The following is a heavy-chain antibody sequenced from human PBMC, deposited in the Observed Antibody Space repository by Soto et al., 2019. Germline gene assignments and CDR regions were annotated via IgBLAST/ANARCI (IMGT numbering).Heavy chain of an antibody. D-gene: IGHD2-2*01. Sequence: ASVKVSCKASGGTFSSYTISWVRQAPGQGLEWMGRIIPILGIANYAQKFQGRVTITADKSTSTAYMELSSLRSEDTAVYYCARGLGYCSSTSCPNAFDIWGQGTLVTVSS. J-gene: IGHJ3*02. V-gene: IGHV1-69*02. CDR2: IIPILGIA. CDR1: GGTFSSYT. CDR3: ARGLGYCSSTSCPNAFDI.